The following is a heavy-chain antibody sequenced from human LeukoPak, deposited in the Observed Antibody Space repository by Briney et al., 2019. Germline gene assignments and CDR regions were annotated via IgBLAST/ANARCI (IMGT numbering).Heavy chain of an antibody. Sequence: GWSLRHSCAASGCSDSSHSMSWIRQAPGKGLDWVSLDYSCGGAHYSDSVKGRFSISRDNSRNTVYLQMNSLRAEDTAIYYCARDRVDDYGGHLADYWGQGTLVSVSS. D-gene: IGHD4-23*01. V-gene: IGHV3-66*01. J-gene: IGHJ4*02. CDR1: GCSDSSHS. CDR3: ARDRVDDYGGHLADY. CDR2: DYSCGGA.